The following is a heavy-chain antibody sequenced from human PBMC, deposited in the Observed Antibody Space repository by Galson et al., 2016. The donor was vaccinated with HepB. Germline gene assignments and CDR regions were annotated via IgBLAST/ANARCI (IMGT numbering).Heavy chain of an antibody. Sequence: SETLSLTCTVSGDSISSNYWWTWVRQPPGKGLEWIGEIYHSGNSNIKPSLKSRVTISVDKSKNQISLSLSSVTAADTAVYSCARVGTMREMDVWGQGTTVTVSS. D-gene: IGHD3-10*01. J-gene: IGHJ6*02. CDR3: ARVGTMREMDV. V-gene: IGHV4-4*02. CDR1: GDSISSNYW. CDR2: IYHSGNS.